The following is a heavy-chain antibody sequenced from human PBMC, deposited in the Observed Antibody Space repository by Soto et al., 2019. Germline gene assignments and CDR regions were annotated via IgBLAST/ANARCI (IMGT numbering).Heavy chain of an antibody. CDR3: ARVWGGAFAI. J-gene: IGHJ3*02. CDR1: GGSISSYY. Sequence: PSETLSLTCXVSGGSISSYYWSWIRQPPGKGLEWIGYIYYSGSTNYNPSLKSRVTISVDTSKNQFSLKLSSVTAADTAVYYCARVWGGAFAIWGQGTMVTVSS. V-gene: IGHV4-59*01. CDR2: IYYSGST. D-gene: IGHD3-10*01.